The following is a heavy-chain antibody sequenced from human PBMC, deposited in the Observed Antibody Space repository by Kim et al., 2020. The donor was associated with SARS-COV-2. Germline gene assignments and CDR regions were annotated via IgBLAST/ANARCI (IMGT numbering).Heavy chain of an antibody. Sequence: SETLSLTCTVSGGSISSGSYYWSWIRQPAGKGLEWIGRIYTSGSTNYNPSLKSRVTISVDTSKNQFSLKLSSVTAADTAVYYCASSVWGQPFVDWGQGTLVTVSS. CDR3: ASSVWGQPFVD. J-gene: IGHJ4*02. CDR2: IYTSGST. V-gene: IGHV4-61*02. D-gene: IGHD3-16*01. CDR1: GGSISSGSYY.